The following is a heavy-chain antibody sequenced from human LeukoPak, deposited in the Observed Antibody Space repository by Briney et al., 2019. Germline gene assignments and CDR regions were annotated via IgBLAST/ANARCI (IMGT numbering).Heavy chain of an antibody. V-gene: IGHV5-10-1*01. CDR2: IDPSDSYT. J-gene: IGHJ4*02. D-gene: IGHD5-12*01. Sequence: GEPLKISCKGSGYSFTSYWISWVRQMPGKGLEWMGKIDPSDSYTNYSPSFQGHVTISADKSISTAYLQWSSLKASDTAMYYCARSYSGYDSSDYWGQGTLVTVSS. CDR3: ARSYSGYDSSDY. CDR1: GYSFTSYW.